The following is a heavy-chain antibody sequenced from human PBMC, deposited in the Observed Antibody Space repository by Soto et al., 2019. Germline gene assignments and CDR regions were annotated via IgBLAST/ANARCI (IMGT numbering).Heavy chain of an antibody. CDR2: INHSGST. CDR3: ARGNTVTTFGPYYYYYYGMDV. D-gene: IGHD4-17*01. J-gene: IGHJ6*02. V-gene: IGHV4-34*01. Sequence: TSETLSLTCAVYGGSFSGYYWSWIRQPPGKGLEWIGEINHSGSTNYNPSLKSRVTISVDTSKNQFSLKLSSVTAADTAVYYCARGNTVTTFGPYYYYYYGMDVWGQGTTVTVSS. CDR1: GGSFSGYY.